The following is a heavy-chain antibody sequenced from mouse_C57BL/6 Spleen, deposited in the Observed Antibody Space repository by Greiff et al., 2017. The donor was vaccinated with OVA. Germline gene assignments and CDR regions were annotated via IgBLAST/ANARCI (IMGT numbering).Heavy chain of an antibody. J-gene: IGHJ3*01. Sequence: EVQLVESGGGLVQPGGSLKLSCAASGFTFSDYGMAWVRQAPRKGPEWVAFISNLAYSIYYADTVTGRFTISRENAKNTLYLEMSSLRSEDTAMYYCARAYDYDGAWFAYWGQGTLVTVSA. D-gene: IGHD2-4*01. CDR3: ARAYDYDGAWFAY. V-gene: IGHV5-15*01. CDR1: GFTFSDYG. CDR2: ISNLAYSI.